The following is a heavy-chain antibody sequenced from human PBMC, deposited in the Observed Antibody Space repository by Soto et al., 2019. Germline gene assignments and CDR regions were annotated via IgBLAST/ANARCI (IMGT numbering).Heavy chain of an antibody. J-gene: IGHJ5*02. D-gene: IGHD2-2*01. CDR3: AREEYQLLSGWFDP. CDR2: IYYSGST. CDR1: GGSISSGGYY. Sequence: SATLGLTWTVSGGSISSGGYYWSWIRQHPGKGLEWIGYIYYSGSTYYNPSLKSRVTISVDTSKNQFSLKLSSVTAADTAVYYCAREEYQLLSGWFDPWGQGTLVTVSS. V-gene: IGHV4-31*02.